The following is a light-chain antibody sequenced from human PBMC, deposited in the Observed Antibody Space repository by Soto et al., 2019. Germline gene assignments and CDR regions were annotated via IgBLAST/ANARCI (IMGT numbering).Light chain of an antibody. Sequence: IQMTQSPSSLSASVGDRVTITCRGTQSVSITLNWYQLQTGKDPKLLMYGASYLKSGVPTRLYGSGSETDFTLTISSLQPEDFATYYCQQPYTTPEITFGQGTRLEIK. CDR2: GAS. CDR3: QQPYTTPEIT. J-gene: IGKJ5*01. CDR1: QSVSIT. V-gene: IGKV1-39*01.